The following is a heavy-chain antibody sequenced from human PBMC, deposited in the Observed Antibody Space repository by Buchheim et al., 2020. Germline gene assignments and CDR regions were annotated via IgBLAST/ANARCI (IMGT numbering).Heavy chain of an antibody. Sequence: EVQLVESGGGLVQPGGSLRLSCAASGFTFSGYWMSWVRQAPGKGLEWVANIKQDGSEKYYVDSVKGRFTISRDDAKNSLYLQMSSLRAEDTAVYYCASLHCSGGSCHSWFDYWGQGTL. J-gene: IGHJ4*02. CDR1: GFTFSGYW. V-gene: IGHV3-7*01. CDR2: IKQDGSEK. D-gene: IGHD2-15*01. CDR3: ASLHCSGGSCHSWFDY.